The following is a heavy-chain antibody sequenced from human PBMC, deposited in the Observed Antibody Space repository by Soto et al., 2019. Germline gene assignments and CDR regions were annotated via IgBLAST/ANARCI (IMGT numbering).Heavy chain of an antibody. CDR2: ISGSGGST. CDR1: GFTFSSYA. J-gene: IGHJ6*03. Sequence: GGSLRLSCAASGFTFSSYAMSWVRQAPGKGLEWVSAISGSGGSTYYADSVKGRFTISRDNSKNTLYLQMNSLRAEDTAVYYCAKGHSDAWGYYYYMDVWGKGTTVTVSS. CDR3: AKGHSDAWGYYYYMDV. D-gene: IGHD3-16*01. V-gene: IGHV3-23*01.